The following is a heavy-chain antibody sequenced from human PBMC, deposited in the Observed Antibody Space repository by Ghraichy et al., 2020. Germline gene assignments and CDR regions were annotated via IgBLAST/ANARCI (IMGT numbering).Heavy chain of an antibody. Sequence: SQTLSLTCAISGDSVSSESASWNWIRQSPSRGLEWLGRTFYSSKWYIDHAPFVKSRISINPDTSKNQVSLQLNSVTPEDTAVYYCVRRRYSGYEGYMDVWGKGTTVTVSS. J-gene: IGHJ6*03. CDR3: VRRRYSGYEGYMDV. CDR2: TFYSSKWYI. D-gene: IGHD5-12*01. CDR1: GDSVSSESAS. V-gene: IGHV6-1*01.